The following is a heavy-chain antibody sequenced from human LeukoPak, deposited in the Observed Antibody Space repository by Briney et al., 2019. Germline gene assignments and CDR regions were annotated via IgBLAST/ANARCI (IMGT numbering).Heavy chain of an antibody. J-gene: IGHJ4*02. CDR2: INPNSGGT. V-gene: IGHV1-2*02. CDR1: GYTFTGYY. CDR3: ARVEKGGSCLDY. D-gene: IGHD2-15*01. Sequence: ASVKVSCTASGYTFTGYYMHWVRQAPGQGLEWMGWINPNSGGTNYAQKVQGRVTMTRDTSISTAYMELSRLRSDDTAVYYCARVEKGGSCLDYWGQGTRVTVSS.